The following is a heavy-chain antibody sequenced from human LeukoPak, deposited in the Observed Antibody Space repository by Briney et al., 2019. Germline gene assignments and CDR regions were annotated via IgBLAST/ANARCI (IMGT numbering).Heavy chain of an antibody. V-gene: IGHV4-59*08. D-gene: IGHD4-17*01. CDR3: ARLDIDDYGDFYFDY. J-gene: IGHJ4*02. CDR1: GGSFSGYY. CDR2: IYYSGST. Sequence: SETLSLTCAVYGGSFSGYYWSWIRQPPGKGLEWIGYIYYSGSTNYNPSLKSRVTISVDTSKNQFSLKLSSVTAADTAVYYCARLDIDDYGDFYFDYWGQGTLVTVSS.